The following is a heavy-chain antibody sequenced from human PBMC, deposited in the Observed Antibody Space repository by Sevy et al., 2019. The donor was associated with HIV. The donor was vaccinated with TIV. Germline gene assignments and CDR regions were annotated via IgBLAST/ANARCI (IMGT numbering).Heavy chain of an antibody. J-gene: IGHJ4*02. Sequence: GESLKISCAASGFTFSSYAMSWVRQAPGKGLEWVSAISGSGGSTYYADSVKGRFTISRDNSKNTLYLQMNSLRAEDTAVYYCAKDVAAALGYFDYWGQGTLVTVSS. CDR1: GFTFSSYA. D-gene: IGHD6-13*01. CDR2: ISGSGGST. CDR3: AKDVAAALGYFDY. V-gene: IGHV3-23*01.